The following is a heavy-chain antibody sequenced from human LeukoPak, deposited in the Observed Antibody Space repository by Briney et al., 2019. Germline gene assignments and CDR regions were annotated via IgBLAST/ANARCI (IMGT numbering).Heavy chain of an antibody. CDR1: GFSFDTYA. D-gene: IGHD3-22*01. J-gene: IGHJ6*02. CDR2: IRHDGSHK. CDR3: ARFLVVGGVDV. Sequence: GRSLRLSCAASGFSFDTYAMHWVRQAPGQGLEWVALIRHDGSHKFYSNSVRGQFTISRDNAKNTLYLQMNSLRVEDTAIYYCARFLVVGGVDVWGQGTTVTVSS. V-gene: IGHV3-33*01.